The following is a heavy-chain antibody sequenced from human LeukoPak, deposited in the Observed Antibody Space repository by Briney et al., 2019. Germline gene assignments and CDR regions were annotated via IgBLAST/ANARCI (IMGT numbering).Heavy chain of an antibody. D-gene: IGHD2-2*01. V-gene: IGHV4-34*01. Sequence: SETLSLTCAVYGGSFSGYYWSWIRQPPGKGLEWIGEINHSGSTNYNPSLKSRVTISVDTSKNQFSLKLSSVTAADTAVYYCARGPVVVVPAAKRFDPWGQGTLVTVSS. CDR3: ARGPVVVVPAAKRFDP. CDR2: INHSGST. J-gene: IGHJ5*02. CDR1: GGSFSGYY.